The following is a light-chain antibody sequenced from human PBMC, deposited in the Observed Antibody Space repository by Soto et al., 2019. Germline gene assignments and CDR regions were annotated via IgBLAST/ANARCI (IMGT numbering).Light chain of an antibody. CDR3: NSYGSTSTRYV. V-gene: IGLV2-14*01. CDR2: EVS. J-gene: IGLJ1*01. CDR1: SSDVGGYNY. Sequence: QSALTQPASVSGSPGQSITISCTGTSSDVGGYNYVSWYQQHPGKAPKPMIYEVSNRPSGVSNRFSGSKSGNTASLTISGLQAEDEADYFCNSYGSTSTRYVFGTGTQLTVL.